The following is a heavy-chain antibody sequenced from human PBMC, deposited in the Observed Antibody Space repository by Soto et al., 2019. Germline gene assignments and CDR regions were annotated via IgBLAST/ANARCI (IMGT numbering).Heavy chain of an antibody. CDR3: ARDREGSGWFY. V-gene: IGHV3-48*02. D-gene: IGHD6-19*01. Sequence: EVQLVESGGGLVQPGGSLRLSWAASGFTFSSYSMNWVRQAPGKGLEWVSYISSSSSTIYYADSVKGRVTISRDNAKNSLYLRMNSLRDEDTAVYYCARDREGSGWFYWCQGTLVTVSS. J-gene: IGHJ4*02. CDR2: ISSSSSTI. CDR1: GFTFSSYS.